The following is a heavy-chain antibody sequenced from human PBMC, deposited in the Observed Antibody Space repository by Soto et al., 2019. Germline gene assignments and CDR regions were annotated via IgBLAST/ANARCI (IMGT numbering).Heavy chain of an antibody. CDR2: IIPIFGTA. CDR1: GGTFSSYA. Sequence: ASVKVSCKASGGTFSSYAISWVRQAPGQGLEWMGGIIPIFGTANYAQKFQGRVTITADESTSTAYMELSSLRSEDTAVYYCARGRVEDYYGSGSYTFDYWGQGTLVTVSS. V-gene: IGHV1-69*13. D-gene: IGHD3-10*01. CDR3: ARGRVEDYYGSGSYTFDY. J-gene: IGHJ4*02.